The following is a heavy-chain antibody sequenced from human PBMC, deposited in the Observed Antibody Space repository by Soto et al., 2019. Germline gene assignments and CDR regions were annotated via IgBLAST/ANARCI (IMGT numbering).Heavy chain of an antibody. CDR2: INAGNGNT. J-gene: IGHJ3*02. CDR1: GYTFTSYA. CDR3: ARGATGTTGGSDAFDI. Sequence: QVQLVQSGAEVKKPGASVKVSCKASGYTFTSYAMHWVRQAPGQRLEWMGWINAGNGNTKYSQKFQVRVTITRDTSASTAYMELSSLRSEDTAVYYCARGATGTTGGSDAFDIWGQGTMVTVSS. D-gene: IGHD1-7*01. V-gene: IGHV1-3*01.